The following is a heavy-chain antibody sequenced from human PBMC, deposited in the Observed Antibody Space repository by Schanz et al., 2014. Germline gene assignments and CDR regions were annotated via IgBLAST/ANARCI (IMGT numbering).Heavy chain of an antibody. V-gene: IGHV3-11*04. D-gene: IGHD3-10*01. CDR2: MSHSGGVI. CDR1: GFSFSDSF. J-gene: IGHJ5*02. CDR3: ARPALWFGDNCFDP. Sequence: VQLVESGGGLVKPGGSLRLSCVASGFSFSDSFMSWIRQTPEKGLEWIAFMSHSGGVIYYAESVRGRFFISRDNSKNTLYLQMNSLRAEDTAVYYCARPALWFGDNCFDPWGQGTLXTVSS.